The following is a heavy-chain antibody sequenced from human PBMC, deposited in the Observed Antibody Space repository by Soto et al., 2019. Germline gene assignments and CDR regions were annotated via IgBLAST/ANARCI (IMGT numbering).Heavy chain of an antibody. D-gene: IGHD1-1*01. CDR1: GFTFSDYY. J-gene: IGHJ4*02. CDR3: ARSGDNFNVLDY. Sequence: GGSLRLSCAASGFTFSDYYMSWVRQAPGRGLEWISYSSNSGTFARCATSVKGRFSISRDNANNSLYLEMNSLRVEDTAVYYCARSGDNFNVLDYWGQGTPVTVSS. V-gene: IGHV3-11*06. CDR2: SSNSGTFA.